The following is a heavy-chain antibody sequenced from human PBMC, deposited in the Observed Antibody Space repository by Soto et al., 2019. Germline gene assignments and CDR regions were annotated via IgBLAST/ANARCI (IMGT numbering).Heavy chain of an antibody. Sequence: QITLKESGPTLVKPTQTLTLTCTFSGFSLSTSGVGVGWIRQPPGKALEWLALIYWDDDKRYRSSLKSRLTITKDTSKNQVVLTMTNMDPVDTATYYCAHFGDWATFDLWGQGTMVTVSS. J-gene: IGHJ3*01. D-gene: IGHD2-21*02. CDR1: GFSLSTSGVG. CDR3: AHFGDWATFDL. CDR2: IYWDDDK. V-gene: IGHV2-5*02.